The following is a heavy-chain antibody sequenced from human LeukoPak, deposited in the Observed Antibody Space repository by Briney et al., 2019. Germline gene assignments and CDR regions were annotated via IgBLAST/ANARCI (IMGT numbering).Heavy chain of an antibody. Sequence: PGGSLRLSCAASGFTFSSYRMTWVRQAPGKGLEWVASIRQDGSEQHYMDSVKGRFTISRDNAKNSLFLQMNSLRAEDTAVYYCARAPYSSGWYLMYWGQGTLVTVSS. CDR3: ARAPYSSGWYLMY. CDR1: GFTFSSYR. CDR2: IRQDGSEQ. D-gene: IGHD6-19*01. V-gene: IGHV3-7*01. J-gene: IGHJ4*02.